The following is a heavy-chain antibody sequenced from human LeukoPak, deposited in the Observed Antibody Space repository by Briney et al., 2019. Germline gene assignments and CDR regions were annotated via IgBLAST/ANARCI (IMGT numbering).Heavy chain of an antibody. CDR3: ARQGYCSSTSCYVDF. D-gene: IGHD2-2*01. CDR1: GYSFTIYW. V-gene: IGHV5-51*01. Sequence: GESLKISCKSSGYSFTIYWIVWVRQMPGKGLEWMGIIYPDDSDARYRPSFQGQVTISADKSISTAYLQWSSLKASDTAMYYCARQGYCSSTSCYVDFWGQGTLVTVSS. J-gene: IGHJ4*02. CDR2: IYPDDSDA.